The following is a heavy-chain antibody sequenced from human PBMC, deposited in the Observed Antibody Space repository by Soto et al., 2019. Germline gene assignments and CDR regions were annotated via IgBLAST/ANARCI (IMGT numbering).Heavy chain of an antibody. Sequence: ASVKVSCKVSGYTLTELSMHWVLQAPGKGLEWMGGFDPEDGETIYAQKFQGRVTMTEDTSTDTAYMELSSLRSEDTAVYYCATDLAADYYYYGMDVWGQGTTVTVSS. CDR1: GYTLTELS. D-gene: IGHD2-15*01. V-gene: IGHV1-24*01. J-gene: IGHJ6*02. CDR3: ATDLAADYYYYGMDV. CDR2: FDPEDGET.